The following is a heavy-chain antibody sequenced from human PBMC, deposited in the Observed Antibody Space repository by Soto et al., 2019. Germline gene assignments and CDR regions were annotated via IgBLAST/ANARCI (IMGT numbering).Heavy chain of an antibody. CDR1: GYTFTSYA. J-gene: IGHJ6*02. D-gene: IGHD2-2*01. Sequence: GASVKVSCKASGYTFTSYAMHWVRQVPGQRLEWMGWINAGNGNTKYPQKFQGRVTITRDTSASTAYMELSSLRSEDTAVYYCASSTSEEYYYYYGMDVWGQGTTVTV. CDR2: INAGNGNT. CDR3: ASSTSEEYYYYYGMDV. V-gene: IGHV1-3*01.